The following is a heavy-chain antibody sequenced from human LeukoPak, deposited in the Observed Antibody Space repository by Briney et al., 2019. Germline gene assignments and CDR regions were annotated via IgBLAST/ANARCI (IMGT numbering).Heavy chain of an antibody. J-gene: IGHJ4*02. D-gene: IGHD3-10*01. V-gene: IGHV4-39*07. CDR3: ARSELLWFGGVNSGFDY. CDR2: IYHSGST. Sequence: SETLSLTCTVSGGSISSSSYYWGWIRQPPGKGLEWIGSIYHSGSTYYNPSLKSRVTISVDTSKNQFSLKLSSVTAADTAVYYCARSELLWFGGVNSGFDYWGQGTLVTVSS. CDR1: GGSISSSSYY.